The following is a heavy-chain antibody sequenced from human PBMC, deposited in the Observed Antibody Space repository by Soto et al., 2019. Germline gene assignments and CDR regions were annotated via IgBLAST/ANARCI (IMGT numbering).Heavy chain of an antibody. Sequence: GGSLRLSCAASGFTFSDYYMSWIRQAPGKGLEWVSYISSSGSTIYYADSVKGRFTISRDNAKNSLYLQMNSLRAEDTAVYYCAKTRGLAYCGGDCHCYFDYWGQGTLVTVSS. CDR1: GFTFSDYY. D-gene: IGHD2-21*02. J-gene: IGHJ4*02. CDR2: ISSSGSTI. CDR3: AKTRGLAYCGGDCHCYFDY. V-gene: IGHV3-11*01.